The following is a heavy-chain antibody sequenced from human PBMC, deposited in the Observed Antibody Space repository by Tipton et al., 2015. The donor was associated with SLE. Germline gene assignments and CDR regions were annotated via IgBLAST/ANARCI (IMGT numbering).Heavy chain of an antibody. V-gene: IGHV4-59*01. D-gene: IGHD3-16*01. CDR3: AGGGDYFDC. CDR1: GGSISSDY. J-gene: IGHJ4*02. CDR2: IYYSGST. Sequence: TLSHTCTVSGGSISSDYWSWIRQPPGKGLEWIGYIYYSGSTNYNPSLKSRVTISVDTSKNQFSLKLSSVTAADTALYYCAGGGDYFDCWGQGTLVTVSS.